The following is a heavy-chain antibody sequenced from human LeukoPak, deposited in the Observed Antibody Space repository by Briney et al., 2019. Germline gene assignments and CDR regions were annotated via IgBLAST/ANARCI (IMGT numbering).Heavy chain of an antibody. J-gene: IGHJ1*01. D-gene: IGHD3-22*01. V-gene: IGHV3-74*01. CDR2: IKSDGST. CDR1: GSTFSSYW. CDR3: ARAPSEIGGYYPEYFRH. Sequence: GGSLRLSCAASGSTFSSYWMHWVRQAPGKGLVWVSHIKSDGSTRYADSVKGRFTISRDNAKNTVSLQMNSLRAEDTGVYYCARAPSEIGGYYPEYFRHWGQGTLVTVSS.